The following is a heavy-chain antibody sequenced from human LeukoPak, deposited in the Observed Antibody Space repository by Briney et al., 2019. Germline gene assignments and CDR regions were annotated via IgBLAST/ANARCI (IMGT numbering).Heavy chain of an antibody. CDR3: AKLHGPGAFDI. V-gene: IGHV3-9*02. J-gene: IGHJ3*02. Sequence: GGSLRLSCAASGLTPSRYSMNRVRQAPGRGLGWGSGISWNSGSIGYADSVKGRFTISRDNAKNSLYLQMNSLRADDTALYYCAKLHGPGAFDIWGQGTMVTVSS. CDR2: ISWNSGSI. CDR1: GLTPSRYS.